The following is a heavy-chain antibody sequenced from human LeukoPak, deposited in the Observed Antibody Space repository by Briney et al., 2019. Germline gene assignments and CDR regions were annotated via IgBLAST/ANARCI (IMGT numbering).Heavy chain of an antibody. D-gene: IGHD6-13*01. Sequence: GPSVTLSCTASGYSSSNYGLTWVRQVPGQGLEWVGWISGDNRDTDSAEKFQGRLTMTTDTSTSTAYMDLRSLRSDDTGIYYCARLIRAAALIDYWGQGTLVTVSS. J-gene: IGHJ4*02. CDR2: ISGDNRDT. V-gene: IGHV1-18*01. CDR1: GYSSSNYG. CDR3: ARLIRAAALIDY.